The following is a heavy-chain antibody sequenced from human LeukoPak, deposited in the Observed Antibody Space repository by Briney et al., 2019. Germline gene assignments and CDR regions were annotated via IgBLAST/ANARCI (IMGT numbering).Heavy chain of an antibody. Sequence: GGSLRLSCVVSGCTFSTYWMYWVRQAPGKGLVWVSRINTDGSTTNYADSVKGRFTITRDNSKNTLYLQMNSLRAEDTAVYYCAKDRCLGELSLVDYWGQGTLVSVSS. CDR1: GCTFSTYW. D-gene: IGHD3-16*02. J-gene: IGHJ4*02. V-gene: IGHV3-74*01. CDR3: AKDRCLGELSLVDY. CDR2: INTDGSTT.